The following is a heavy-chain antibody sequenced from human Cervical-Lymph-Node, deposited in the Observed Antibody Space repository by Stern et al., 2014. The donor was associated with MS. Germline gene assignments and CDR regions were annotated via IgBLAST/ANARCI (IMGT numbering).Heavy chain of an antibody. V-gene: IGHV1-69*01. CDR3: ARELSQVLVY. J-gene: IGHJ4*02. Sequence: QVQLVQSGAEVKKPGSSVKVSCKASGGTFSSSTISWVRQAPGQRLAWMGGIIPLFGTANYAQKFQGRVTITADESTSTAYMELSSLRSEDTAVYYCARELSQVLVYWGQGTLVTVSS. CDR1: GGTFSSST. CDR2: IIPLFGTA.